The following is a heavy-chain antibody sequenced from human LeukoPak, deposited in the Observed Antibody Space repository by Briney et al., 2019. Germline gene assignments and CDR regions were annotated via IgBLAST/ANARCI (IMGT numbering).Heavy chain of an antibody. Sequence: SETLSLTCIVSGVSIRSYYWSWIRQPPGKGLEWIGYIYYSGSTNYNPSLKSRVTISVDTSKNQFSLKVNSVTAADTAMYFCVRHYVLHIVGPSYWGQGILVTVSP. D-gene: IGHD1-26*01. CDR2: IYYSGST. CDR3: VRHYVLHIVGPSY. J-gene: IGHJ4*02. V-gene: IGHV4-59*08. CDR1: GVSIRSYY.